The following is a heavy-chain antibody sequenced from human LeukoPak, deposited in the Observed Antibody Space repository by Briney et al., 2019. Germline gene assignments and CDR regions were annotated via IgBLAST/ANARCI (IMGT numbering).Heavy chain of an antibody. V-gene: IGHV4-39*07. CDR1: GGSISSSSYY. J-gene: IGHJ4*02. D-gene: IGHD6-13*01. CDR2: IYYSGST. CDR3: ARGASIAAAGKG. Sequence: NPSETLSLTCTVSGGSISSSSYYWGWIRQPPGKGLEWIGSIYYSGSTYYNPSLKSRVTISVDTSKNQFSLKLSSVTAADTAVYYCARGASIAAAGKGWGQGTLVTVSS.